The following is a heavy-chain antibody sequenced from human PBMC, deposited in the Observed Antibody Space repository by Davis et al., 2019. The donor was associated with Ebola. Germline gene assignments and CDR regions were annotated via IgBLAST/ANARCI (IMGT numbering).Heavy chain of an antibody. CDR2: IYPGDSDA. J-gene: IGHJ5*02. CDR3: ARHYNWFDP. V-gene: IGHV5-51*01. CDR1: GYTFTRYW. Sequence: GESLKISCKASGYTFTRYWIGWVRQVSGKGLEWVAIIYPGDSDARYSPSFQGHVTIPADKSVNTAYLQWSSLRPSDTGMYYCARHYNWFDPWGQGTLVTVSS.